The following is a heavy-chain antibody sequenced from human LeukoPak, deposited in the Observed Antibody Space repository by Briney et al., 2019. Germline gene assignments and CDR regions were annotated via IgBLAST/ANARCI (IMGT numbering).Heavy chain of an antibody. CDR3: ARDQNEGYGDYFYYFDY. CDR1: GFTFSSYG. Sequence: GGSLRLSCAASGFTFSSYGMHWVRQAPGKGLEWVAVIWYDGSNKYYVDSVKGRFTISRDNSKNTLYLQMNSLRAEDTAVCYCARDQNEGYGDYFYYFDYWGQGTLVTVSS. V-gene: IGHV3-33*01. D-gene: IGHD4-17*01. CDR2: IWYDGSNK. J-gene: IGHJ4*02.